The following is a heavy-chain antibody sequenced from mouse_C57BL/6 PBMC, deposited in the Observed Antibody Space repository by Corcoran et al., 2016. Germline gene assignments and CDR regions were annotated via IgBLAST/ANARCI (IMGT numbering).Heavy chain of an antibody. CDR2: INPNNGGT. CDR1: GYTFTDYY. Sequence: EVQLQQSGPELVKPGASVKISCKASGYTFTDYYMNWVKQSHGKSLEWIGDINPNNGGTSYNQKFKVKATLTVDKSSSTAYMELRSLTSEDSAVYYCAREGYGSSLSYWYFDVWGTGTTVTVSS. J-gene: IGHJ1*03. CDR3: AREGYGSSLSYWYFDV. D-gene: IGHD1-1*01. V-gene: IGHV1-26*01.